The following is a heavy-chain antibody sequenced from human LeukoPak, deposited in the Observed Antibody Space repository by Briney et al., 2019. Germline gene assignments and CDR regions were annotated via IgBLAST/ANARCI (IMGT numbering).Heavy chain of an antibody. CDR3: ALRWSQYNWFDP. CDR1: GGSISNGDYY. D-gene: IGHD4-23*01. Sequence: PSQTLSLTCTVSGGSISNGDYYWSWIRQPPGKGLEWIGYIYYSGSTYYNPSLKSRVTISVDTSKNQFSLKLSSVTAADTAVYYCALRWSQYNWFDPWGQGTLVTVSS. J-gene: IGHJ5*02. CDR2: IYYSGST. V-gene: IGHV4-30-4*01.